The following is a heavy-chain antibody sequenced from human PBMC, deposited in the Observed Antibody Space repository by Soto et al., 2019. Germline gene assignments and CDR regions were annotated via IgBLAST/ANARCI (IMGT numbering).Heavy chain of an antibody. CDR3: ARDPTMVRGVYYYYGMDV. D-gene: IGHD3-10*01. CDR2: IWYDGSNK. V-gene: IGHV3-33*01. Sequence: GGSLRLSCAASGFTFSSYGMHWVRQAPGKGLEWVAVIWYDGSNKYYADSVKGRFTISRDNSKNTLYLQMNSLRAEDTAVYYCARDPTMVRGVYYYYGMDVWGQGPTVTVSS. J-gene: IGHJ6*02. CDR1: GFTFSSYG.